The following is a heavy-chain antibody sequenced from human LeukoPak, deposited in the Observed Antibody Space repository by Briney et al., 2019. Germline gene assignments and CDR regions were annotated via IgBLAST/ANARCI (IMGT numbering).Heavy chain of an antibody. CDR2: INPNSGGT. D-gene: IGHD3-9*01. CDR3: ASTNDIFTGSWYYYYGMDV. V-gene: IGHV1-2*02. Sequence: ASVKVSCKASGYTFTGYYMHWVRQAPGQGLEWMGWINPNSGGTNYAQKFQGRVTMTRDTSISTAYMELSRLRSDDTAVYYCASTNDIFTGSWYYYYGMDVWGQGTTVTVSS. CDR1: GYTFTGYY. J-gene: IGHJ6*02.